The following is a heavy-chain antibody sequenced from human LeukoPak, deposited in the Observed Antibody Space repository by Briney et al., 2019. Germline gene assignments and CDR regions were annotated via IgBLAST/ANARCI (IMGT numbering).Heavy chain of an antibody. CDR2: IIPIFGTA. D-gene: IGHD3-22*01. CDR1: GGTFSSYA. V-gene: IGHV1-69*05. J-gene: IGHJ3*02. Sequence: SVKVSCKASGGTFSSYAISWVRQAPGQGLEWMGGIIPIFGTANYAQKLQGRVTMTTDTSTSTAYMELRSLRSDDTAVYYCARDRMIVVVRDPDDAFDIWGQGTMVTVSS. CDR3: ARDRMIVVVRDPDDAFDI.